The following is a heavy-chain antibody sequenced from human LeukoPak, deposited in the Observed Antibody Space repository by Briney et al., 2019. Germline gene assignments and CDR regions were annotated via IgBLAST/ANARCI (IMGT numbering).Heavy chain of an antibody. D-gene: IGHD6-13*01. CDR3: ARWGSSAAPFDY. CDR1: GYSSTNYW. CDR2: IYPGDSDT. J-gene: IGHJ4*02. V-gene: IGHV5-51*01. Sequence: GESLKISCKGSGYSSTNYWIGWVRQMPGKGLERMGIIYPGDSDTRYSPSFQGQVLISVDKSISTAYLQWGSLKASDTAMYYCARWGSSAAPFDYWGQGTLVTVSS.